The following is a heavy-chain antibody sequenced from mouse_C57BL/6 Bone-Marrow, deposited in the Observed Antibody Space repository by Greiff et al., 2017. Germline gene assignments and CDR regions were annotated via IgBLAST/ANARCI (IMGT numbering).Heavy chain of an antibody. CDR2: IYPGDGDT. Sequence: QVQLQQSGPELVKPGASVKISCKASGYAFSSSWMNWVKQRPGKGLEWIGRIYPGDGDTNYNGKFKGKATLTADKSSSTAYLQLSSLTSADSAVYFCARGGPYYGSSFDYWGQGTTLTVSS. CDR1: GYAFSSSW. J-gene: IGHJ2*01. D-gene: IGHD1-1*01. V-gene: IGHV1-82*01. CDR3: ARGGPYYGSSFDY.